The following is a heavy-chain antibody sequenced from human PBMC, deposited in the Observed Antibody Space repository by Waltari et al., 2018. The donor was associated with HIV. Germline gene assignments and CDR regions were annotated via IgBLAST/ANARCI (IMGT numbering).Heavy chain of an antibody. D-gene: IGHD5-18*01. V-gene: IGHV3-9*01. CDR3: AKGVTQGYYYGMDV. CDR1: GFPFGDNA. CDR2: ISWNSGTI. Sequence: EVQLVESGGGLVQPGRSLRLSCAASGFPFGDNALHWVRQAPGKGLEWVSGISWNSGTIAYADSVKGRFTISRDNAKNSLYLQMNSLRAEDTALYYCAKGVTQGYYYGMDVWGQGTTVTVSS. J-gene: IGHJ6*02.